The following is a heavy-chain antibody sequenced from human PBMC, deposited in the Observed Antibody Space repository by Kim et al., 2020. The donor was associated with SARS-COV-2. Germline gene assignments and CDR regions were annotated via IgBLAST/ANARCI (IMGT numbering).Heavy chain of an antibody. CDR2: IRNKTKSYTT. D-gene: IGHD3-10*01. CDR3: GRDLRAGEAFFDS. V-gene: IGHV3-72*01. CDR1: GFIFSDHY. J-gene: IGHJ4*02. Sequence: GGSLRLSCAASGFIFSDHYMDWVRQAPGKGLEWVGRIRNKTKSYTTEYAASVKGRFSISRDDSKNSLYLQMNSLKTEDTAVYYCGRDLRAGEAFFDSWGQGALVTVSA.